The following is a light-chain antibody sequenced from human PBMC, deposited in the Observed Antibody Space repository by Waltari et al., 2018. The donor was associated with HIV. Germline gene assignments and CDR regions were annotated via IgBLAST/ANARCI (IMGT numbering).Light chain of an antibody. CDR3: SSYRSGSTRV. CDR2: DVI. J-gene: IGLJ3*02. V-gene: IGLV2-14*03. CDR1: SNDFNNYDY. Sequence: QSALTQPASVSGSPGQSITISCNGTSNDFNNYDYVSWYQQYPGTAPKLMFYDVIDRPSVVSNRCSVSKSGNTASLTISGLQAEDEADYYCSSYRSGSTRVFGGGTKVTVL.